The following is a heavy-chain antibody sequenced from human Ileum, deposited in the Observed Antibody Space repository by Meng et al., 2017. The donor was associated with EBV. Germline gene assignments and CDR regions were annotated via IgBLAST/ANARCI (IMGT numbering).Heavy chain of an antibody. V-gene: IGHV3-33*03. Sequence: QLQLCRCGGGVGQPWRSLGLSVAASGFTFSSSVMDWVRRAPGKGLEWLVLISYDGSNKFYADSLKGRFTISRDNSDNTVSLHINSLRVEDTAVYYCATNTPHHYWGQGTLVTVSS. J-gene: IGHJ4*02. CDR1: GFTFSSSV. CDR2: ISYDGSNK. D-gene: IGHD2-2*02. CDR3: ATNTPHHY.